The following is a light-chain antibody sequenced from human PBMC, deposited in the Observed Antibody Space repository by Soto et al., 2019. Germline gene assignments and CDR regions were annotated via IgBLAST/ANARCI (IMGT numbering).Light chain of an antibody. CDR2: GAS. CDR3: QQYNNWPQT. J-gene: IGKJ1*01. Sequence: EIVMTQSPATLSVSPGERATLSCRTSQSVNSNVAWYQQKPGQAPRLLIYGASTRATGIPARFSGSGSGTEFTLTISSLQSEDFAIYYCQQYNNWPQTFGQGTKVEIK. V-gene: IGKV3-15*01. CDR1: QSVNSN.